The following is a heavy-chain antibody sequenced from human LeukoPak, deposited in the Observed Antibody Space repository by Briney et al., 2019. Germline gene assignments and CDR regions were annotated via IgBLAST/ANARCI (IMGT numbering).Heavy chain of an antibody. CDR3: ARHNNWGFDY. V-gene: IGHV5-51*01. D-gene: IGHD7-27*01. J-gene: IGHJ4*02. CDR2: IHPNDAST. CDR1: GYSFSSYW. Sequence: GESLKISCKASGYSFSSYWIGWVRQMSGKGLEWMAIIHPNDASTIYSPSFQGQVTISADKSINTAYLQWSTLKASDTAIYYCARHNNWGFDYWDRGTLLTVSS.